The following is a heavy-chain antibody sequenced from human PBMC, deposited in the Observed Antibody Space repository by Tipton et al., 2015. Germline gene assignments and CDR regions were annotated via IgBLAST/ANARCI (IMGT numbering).Heavy chain of an antibody. D-gene: IGHD1-26*01. V-gene: IGHV3-74*01. CDR3: ARDGGSDPPGY. CDR1: GFTFTSYW. CDR2: INSDGSGT. Sequence: GSLRLSCAASGFTFTSYWMHWVRQAPGKGLVWDSRINSDGSGTSYADSVKDRFTISRDNAKNTVYLQMHSLRVDDTAVYYCARDGGSDPPGYRGQGTLVTVSS. J-gene: IGHJ4*02.